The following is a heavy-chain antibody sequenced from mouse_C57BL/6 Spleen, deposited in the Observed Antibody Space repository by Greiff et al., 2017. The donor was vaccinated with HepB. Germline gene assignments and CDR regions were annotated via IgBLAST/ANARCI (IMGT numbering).Heavy chain of an antibody. CDR2: IYPGDGDT. V-gene: IGHV1-82*01. Sequence: VQLQQSGPELVKPGASVKISCKASGYAFSSSWMNWVKQRPGKGLEWNGRIYPGDGDTNYNGKFKGKATLTADKSSSTAYMQLSSLTSEDSAVYFCARDYTANFDYWGQGTTLTVSS. J-gene: IGHJ2*01. D-gene: IGHD1-2*01. CDR1: GYAFSSSW. CDR3: ARDYTANFDY.